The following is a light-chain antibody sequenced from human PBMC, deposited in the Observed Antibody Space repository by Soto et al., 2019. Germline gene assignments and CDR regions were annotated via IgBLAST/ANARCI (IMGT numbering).Light chain of an antibody. V-gene: IGLV2-14*01. J-gene: IGLJ1*01. Sequence: QSVLTQPASVSGSPGQSITISCTGTSGDIGSYNRVSWYQQHPGKAPKLIIYEVTDRPSGVSSRFSGSKSGNTASLTISGLQAEDEADYYCSSYTVDVAPYVFGTGTKVTVL. CDR3: SSYTVDVAPYV. CDR2: EVT. CDR1: SGDIGSYNR.